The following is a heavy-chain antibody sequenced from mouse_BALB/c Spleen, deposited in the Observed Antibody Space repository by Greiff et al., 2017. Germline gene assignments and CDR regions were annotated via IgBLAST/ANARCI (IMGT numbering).Heavy chain of an antibody. D-gene: IGHD2-4*01. CDR3: NASPMIIYAMDY. V-gene: IGHV14-4*02. CDR2: IDPENGDT. CDR1: GFNIKDYY. J-gene: IGHJ4*01. Sequence: VQLQQSGAELVRSGASVKLSCTASGFNIKDYYMHWVKQRPEQGLEWIGWIDPENGDTEYAPKIQGKATMTADTSSNTVYLQLSSLTSEDTAVYYCNASPMIIYAMDYWGQGTSVTVFS.